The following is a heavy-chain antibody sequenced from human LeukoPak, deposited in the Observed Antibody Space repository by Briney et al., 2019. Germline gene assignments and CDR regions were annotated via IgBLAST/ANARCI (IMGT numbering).Heavy chain of an antibody. CDR2: INHSGST. CDR1: GGSFSGYY. J-gene: IGHJ4*02. D-gene: IGHD1-26*01. CDR3: ARHGQDTGNFYAHFDY. V-gene: IGHV4-34*01. Sequence: TSETLSLTCAVYGGSFSGYYWSWIRQPPGKGLEWIGEINHSGSTNYNPSLKSRVTISVDTSKNQFSLKLSSVTAADTAVYYCARHGQDTGNFYAHFDYWGQGTLVTVSS.